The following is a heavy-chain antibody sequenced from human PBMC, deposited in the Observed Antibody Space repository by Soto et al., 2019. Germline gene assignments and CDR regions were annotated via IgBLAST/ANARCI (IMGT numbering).Heavy chain of an antibody. D-gene: IGHD6-19*01. Sequence: QVQLVQSVAEEKKPGASVTVSCKASGYTFTGYAMHWVRQAPGQSLEWRGWINAGNGSTKYSQKFQGRDTITRDTSAGAACMELSSLSSEDTAVYYCARALAVAADFDYWGQGPLVTVSS. CDR3: ARALAVAADFDY. CDR2: INAGNGST. CDR1: GYTFTGYA. J-gene: IGHJ4*02. V-gene: IGHV1-3*05.